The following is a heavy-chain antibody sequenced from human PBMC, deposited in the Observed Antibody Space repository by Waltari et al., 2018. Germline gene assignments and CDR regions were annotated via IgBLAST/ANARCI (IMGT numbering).Heavy chain of an antibody. CDR2: IFSNDEK. CDR1: GFSLSNARMG. Sequence: QVTLKESGPVLVKPTETLTLTCTVSGFSLSNARMGVSWIRQPPGKALEWLAHIFSNDEKSYSTSRKSRLTISKDTSKSQVVLTRTNMDPVDTATYYCARISITMVRGVIITGAFDIWGQGTMVTVSS. D-gene: IGHD3-10*01. J-gene: IGHJ3*02. V-gene: IGHV2-26*01. CDR3: ARISITMVRGVIITGAFDI.